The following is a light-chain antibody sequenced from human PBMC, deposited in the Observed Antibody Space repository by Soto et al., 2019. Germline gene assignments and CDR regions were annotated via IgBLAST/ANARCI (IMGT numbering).Light chain of an antibody. CDR3: ATWEDNLTARV. CDR1: SSNIGSNY. J-gene: IGLJ3*02. V-gene: IGLV1-47*01. Sequence: QSVLIQPPSASGTPGQRVTISCSGSSSNIGSNYVYWFQQLPGAAPKLLIYRNNQRPSGVPDRFSGSKSGTSASLAISGLRSEDEAYVYCATWEDNLTARVFGGGTKVTVL. CDR2: RNN.